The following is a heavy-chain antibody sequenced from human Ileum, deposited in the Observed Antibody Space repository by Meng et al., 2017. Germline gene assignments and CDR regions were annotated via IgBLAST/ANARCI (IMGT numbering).Heavy chain of an antibody. J-gene: IGHJ4*02. CDR2: MNPFNDYT. CDR3: ARDNSGWAIDY. CDR1: GFTFTAHH. V-gene: IGHV1-46*01. D-gene: IGHD6-19*01. Sequence: QVQLLQAGAEAKEPGASVKVSCQASGFTFTAHHLHWVRQAPGQGLEWMEIMNPFNDYTRYAQNFQGRVTVTRDTSTSTAYLELSSLTPDDTAVYYCARDNSGWAIDYWGQGTLVTVSS.